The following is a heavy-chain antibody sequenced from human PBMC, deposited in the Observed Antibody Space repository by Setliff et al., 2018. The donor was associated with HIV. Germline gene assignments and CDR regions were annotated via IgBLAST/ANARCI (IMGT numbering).Heavy chain of an antibody. CDR2: IYYSGNT. V-gene: IGHV4-31*03. J-gene: IGHJ3*02. D-gene: IGHD2-2*01. CDR3: ARAFCSSASYYGGGDAFDI. Sequence: PSETLSLTCTVSGGSISSGGYYWSWIRQHPGRGLEWIGYIYYSGNTYYNPSLKSRLTISVDTSKNHFSLKLSSVTAADTAVHYCARAFCSSASYYGGGDAFDIWGQGTMVTVSS. CDR1: GGSISSGGYY.